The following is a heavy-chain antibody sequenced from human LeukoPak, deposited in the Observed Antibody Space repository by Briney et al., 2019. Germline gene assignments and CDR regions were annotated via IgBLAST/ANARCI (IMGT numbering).Heavy chain of an antibody. Sequence: QPGRSLRLSCAASGFTFSSYAMHWVRQAPGKGLEWVAVISYDGSNKYYADSVKGRFTISRDNSKNTLYLQMNSLRAEDTAVYYCASRGYSYGTDYWGQGTLVTVSS. CDR2: ISYDGSNK. D-gene: IGHD5-18*01. CDR1: GFTFSSYA. CDR3: ASRGYSYGTDY. V-gene: IGHV3-30-3*01. J-gene: IGHJ4*02.